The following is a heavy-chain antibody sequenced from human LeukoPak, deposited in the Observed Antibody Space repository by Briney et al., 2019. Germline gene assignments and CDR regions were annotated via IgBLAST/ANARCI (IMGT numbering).Heavy chain of an antibody. CDR1: GFTFSSYA. V-gene: IGHV3-30*03. CDR3: ARDGITPPGIFNFDY. J-gene: IGHJ4*02. Sequence: PGGSLRLSCEASGFTFSSYAMSWVRQAPGKGLEWVAAISYDGSKTHYSDSVKGRFTISRDNSKDTLYLQMNSLRADDTAVYYCARDGITPPGIFNFDYWGQGTLVTVSS. CDR2: ISYDGSKT. D-gene: IGHD2-21*01.